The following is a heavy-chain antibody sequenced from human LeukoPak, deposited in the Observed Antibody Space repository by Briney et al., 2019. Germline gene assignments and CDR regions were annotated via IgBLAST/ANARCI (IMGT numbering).Heavy chain of an antibody. Sequence: PSETLSLTCAVYGGSFSGYYWSWIRQPPGKGLEWIGEINHSGSTNYNPPLKSRVTISVDTSKNQFSLKLSSVTAADTAVYYCARGLSRSGYYTRPYYFDCWGQGTLVTVSS. CDR2: INHSGST. CDR3: ARGLSRSGYYTRPYYFDC. D-gene: IGHD3-22*01. V-gene: IGHV4-34*01. J-gene: IGHJ4*02. CDR1: GGSFSGYY.